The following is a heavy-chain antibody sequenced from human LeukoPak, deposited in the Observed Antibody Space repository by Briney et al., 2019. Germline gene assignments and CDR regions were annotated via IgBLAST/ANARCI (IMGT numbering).Heavy chain of an antibody. Sequence: PGGSLRLSCAASGFTVSSNYMTWVRQAPGKGLEWVANINEDASQRNFVDSVKGRFTISRDNAKNSVYLQMNYLRAEDTAVYYCVRDPDALDYWGQGTPVTVSS. J-gene: IGHJ4*02. CDR1: GFTVSSNY. CDR3: VRDPDALDY. CDR2: INEDASQR. V-gene: IGHV3-7*01.